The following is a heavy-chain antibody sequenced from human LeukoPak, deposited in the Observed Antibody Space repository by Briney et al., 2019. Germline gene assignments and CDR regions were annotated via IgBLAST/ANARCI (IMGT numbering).Heavy chain of an antibody. CDR3: AKGRRQWLTLGFDY. CDR2: ISYDGSNK. CDR1: GFTFSSYA. J-gene: IGHJ4*02. Sequence: PGGSLRLSCAASGFTFSSYAMHWVRQAPGKGLEWVAVISYDGSNKYYADSVKGRFTISRDNSKNTLYLQMNSLRAEDTAVYYCAKGRRQWLTLGFDYWGQGTLVTVSS. D-gene: IGHD6-19*01. V-gene: IGHV3-30-3*01.